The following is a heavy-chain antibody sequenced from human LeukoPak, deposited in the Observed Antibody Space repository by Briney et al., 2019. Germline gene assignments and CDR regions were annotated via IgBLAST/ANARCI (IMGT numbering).Heavy chain of an antibody. D-gene: IGHD1-26*01. Sequence: SETLSLTCTVSGGSISSYYWSWIRQPPGKGLEWIGYIYYTGSTNYNPSLKSRVTISVDTSKNQFSLKLSSVTAADTAVYYCARSGRWELRQGWFDPWGQGTLVTV. CDR3: ARSGRWELRQGWFDP. J-gene: IGHJ5*02. CDR2: IYYTGST. CDR1: GGSISSYY. V-gene: IGHV4-59*01.